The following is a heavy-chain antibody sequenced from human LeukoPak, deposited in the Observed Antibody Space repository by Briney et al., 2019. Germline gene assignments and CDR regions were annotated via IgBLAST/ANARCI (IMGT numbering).Heavy chain of an antibody. V-gene: IGHV4-4*07. J-gene: IGHJ5*02. CDR2: FYTRGST. CDR3: ARDLGDYNSRAYEVWFDP. D-gene: IGHD3-22*01. CDR1: GGSISSYY. Sequence: PSETLSLTCTVSGGSISSYYWSWIRQPAGKGLEWIGRFYTRGSTNYNPSLKSRVTMSVDTTKNHFSLKLTSVTAADTAVYYCARDLGDYNSRAYEVWFDPWGQGTLVTVSS.